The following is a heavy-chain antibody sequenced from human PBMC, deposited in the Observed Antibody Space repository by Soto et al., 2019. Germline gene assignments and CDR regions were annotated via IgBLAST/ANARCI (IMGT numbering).Heavy chain of an antibody. V-gene: IGHV3-30-3*01. CDR3: ARSRNGAVPDSINF. D-gene: IGHD2-8*01. Sequence: PVGSLRLSRAASGFTFSRYAMHWVRQAPGEGLEWVAVISRDGSSKYYGDSVKGRFTVSRDNSNNTLYLSMTSLRPDDTAVFYCARSRNGAVPDSINFWGQGTLVTVSS. J-gene: IGHJ4*02. CDR2: ISRDGSSK. CDR1: GFTFSRYA.